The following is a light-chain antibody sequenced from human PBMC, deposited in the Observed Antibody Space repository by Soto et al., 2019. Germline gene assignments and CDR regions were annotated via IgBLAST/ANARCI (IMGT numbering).Light chain of an antibody. CDR2: HDR. J-gene: IGLJ2*01. V-gene: IGLV3-21*04. CDR3: QVWDSSSDHPV. CDR1: NIGSKS. Sequence: SYELTQPPSVSVAPGKTASITCGGDNIGSKSVHWYQQKPGQAPVLVINHDRDRPSGTPERFSSSNYGNTATLTISRVEAGDEADYYCQVWDSSSDHPVFGGGTKLTVL.